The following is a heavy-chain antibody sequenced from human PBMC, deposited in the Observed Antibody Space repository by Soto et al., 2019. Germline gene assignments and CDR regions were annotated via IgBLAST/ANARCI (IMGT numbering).Heavy chain of an antibody. V-gene: IGHV4-30-2*01. CDR1: GGSISSGGYS. D-gene: IGHD1-1*01. Sequence: SETLSLTCAVSGGSISSGGYSWSWIRQPPGKGLEWIGYIYHSGSTYYNPSLKSRVTISVDRSKNQFSLKLSSVTAADTAVYYCAREPITTGTWEGYFDYWGQGTLVTVSS. CDR2: IYHSGST. CDR3: AREPITTGTWEGYFDY. J-gene: IGHJ4*02.